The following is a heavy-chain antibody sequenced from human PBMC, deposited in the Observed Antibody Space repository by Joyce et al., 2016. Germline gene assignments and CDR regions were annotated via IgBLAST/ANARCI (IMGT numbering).Heavy chain of an antibody. Sequence: QVQLRESGPGLVKPSETLSLTCTVSGASMSTHYWSWIRQSPGKALEWIGYISFSGNTDHNPSLRSRVTISVEMSRSQFSLKLRSVSAADTAVYFCARDLISGSSYNYDYYGMDVWGQGITVIVSS. J-gene: IGHJ6*02. V-gene: IGHV4-59*11. CDR3: ARDLISGSSYNYDYYGMDV. D-gene: IGHD3-10*01. CDR2: ISFSGNT. CDR1: GASMSTHY.